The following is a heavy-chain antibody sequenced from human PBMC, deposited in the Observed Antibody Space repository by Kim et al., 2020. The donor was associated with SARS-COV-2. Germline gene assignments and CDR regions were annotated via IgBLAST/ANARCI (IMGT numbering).Heavy chain of an antibody. Sequence: GESRKISCKGSGYSFTSYWISWVRQMPGKGLEWMGRIDPSDSYTNYSPSFQGHVTISADKSISTAYLQWSSLKASDTAMYYCARLRGGIAAAVLNWGQGTLVTVSS. CDR1: GYSFTSYW. CDR2: IDPSDSYT. V-gene: IGHV5-10-1*01. D-gene: IGHD6-13*01. CDR3: ARLRGGIAAAVLN. J-gene: IGHJ4*02.